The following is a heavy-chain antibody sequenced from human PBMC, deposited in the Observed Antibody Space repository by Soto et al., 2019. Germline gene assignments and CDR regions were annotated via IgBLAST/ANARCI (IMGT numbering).Heavy chain of an antibody. V-gene: IGHV5-51*01. CDR3: AASIFYYGMDV. CDR1: GYTFANYW. CDR2: IYPGDSDT. J-gene: IGHJ6*02. Sequence: GESLKISCKGSGYTFANYWIGWVRQMPGKGLEWMGIIYPGDSDTKYNPSFQGQVTISADKSITTTYLQWSSLKASDTAIYYCAASIFYYGMDVWGQGTTVTVSS.